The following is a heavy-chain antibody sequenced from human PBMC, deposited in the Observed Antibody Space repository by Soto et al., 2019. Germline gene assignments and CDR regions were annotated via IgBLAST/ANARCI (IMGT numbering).Heavy chain of an antibody. J-gene: IGHJ6*03. D-gene: IGHD5-18*01. CDR2: ISSSSSYI. Sequence: EVQLVESGGGLVKPGGSLRLSCAASGFTFNSYSMNWVRQAPGKGLEWVSSISSSSSYIYYADSVKGRFTISRDNAKNSLYLQMNSPRAEDTAVYYCARDASRDTAMVNYYYMDVWGKGTTVTVSS. V-gene: IGHV3-21*01. CDR3: ARDASRDTAMVNYYYMDV. CDR1: GFTFNSYS.